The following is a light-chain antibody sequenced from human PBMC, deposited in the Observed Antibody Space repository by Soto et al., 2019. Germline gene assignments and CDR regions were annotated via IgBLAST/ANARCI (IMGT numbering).Light chain of an antibody. CDR3: SSYAGNNNLV. V-gene: IGLV2-8*01. CDR1: SSDVGGDKY. CDR2: EVT. Sequence: QSALTQPPSASGSPGQSVTISCTGTSSDVGGDKYVSWYQQHPDKAPKLIIYEVTKRPSGVPDRFSGSKSGNMASLTVSGLQAEDEADYYCSSYAGNNNLVFGGGTKLTVL. J-gene: IGLJ3*02.